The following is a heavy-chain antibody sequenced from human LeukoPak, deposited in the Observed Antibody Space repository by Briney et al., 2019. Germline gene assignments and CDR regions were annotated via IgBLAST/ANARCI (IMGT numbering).Heavy chain of an antibody. D-gene: IGHD3-10*01. CDR1: GGFISSYY. V-gene: IGHV4-59*01. Sequence: PSETLSLTCTVSGGFISSYYWSWIRQPPGKGLEWIGYIYYSGSTNYNPSLKSRVTISVDTSKNQFSLKLSSETAADTAVYYCARERVFADYYGSGSPFVYGMDVWGKGTTVTVSS. CDR2: IYYSGST. CDR3: ARERVFADYYGSGSPFVYGMDV. J-gene: IGHJ6*04.